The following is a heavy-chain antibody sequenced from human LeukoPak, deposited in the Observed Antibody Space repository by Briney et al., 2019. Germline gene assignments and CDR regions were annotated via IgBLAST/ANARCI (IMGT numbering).Heavy chain of an antibody. CDR3: ARRIGTQSDY. Sequence: GRSLRLSCAVSGFTFSDHYMDWVRQAPGKGLEWVGRSRDKADSYTTEYAASVKGRFIISRDDSKNSLYLQMNSLKTEDTAAYYCARRIGTQSDYWGQGTLVTVSS. J-gene: IGHJ4*02. D-gene: IGHD1-26*01. CDR2: SRDKADSYTT. CDR1: GFTFSDHY. V-gene: IGHV3-72*01.